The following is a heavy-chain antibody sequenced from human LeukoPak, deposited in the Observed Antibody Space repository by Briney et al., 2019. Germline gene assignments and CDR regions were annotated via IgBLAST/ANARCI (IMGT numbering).Heavy chain of an antibody. CDR2: IIPIFGTA. Sequence: SVKVSCKASGGTFSSYAISWVRQAPGQGLEWMGGIIPIFGTANYAQKLQGRVTMTTDTSTSTAYMELRSLRSDDTAVYYCARGPGGRSGYYPLEDYYYYYYMDVWGKGTTVTVSS. D-gene: IGHD3-22*01. CDR3: ARGPGGRSGYYPLEDYYYYYYMDV. J-gene: IGHJ6*03. CDR1: GGTFSSYA. V-gene: IGHV1-69*05.